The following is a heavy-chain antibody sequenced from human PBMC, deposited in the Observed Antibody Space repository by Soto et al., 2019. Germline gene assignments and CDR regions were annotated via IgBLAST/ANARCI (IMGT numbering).Heavy chain of an antibody. Sequence: QVQLQESGPGLVKPAQTLSLTCTVSGGSISSGGYYWSWIRQHPGVGLEWIGYIYYSGSTSYNPSLKSRVTISVDKSKNQFSLKLCFVTAADTAVYYCARDGGYGSGSYRFDYWGQGTLVTVSS. CDR1: GGSISSGGYY. J-gene: IGHJ4*02. V-gene: IGHV4-31*03. D-gene: IGHD3-10*01. CDR2: IYYSGST. CDR3: ARDGGYGSGSYRFDY.